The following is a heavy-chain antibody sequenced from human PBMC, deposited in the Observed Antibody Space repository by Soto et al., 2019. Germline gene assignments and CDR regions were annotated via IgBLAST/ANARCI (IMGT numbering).Heavy chain of an antibody. CDR2: MNPRSGGT. CDR3: ARSDDSTSYTLDL. J-gene: IGHJ5*02. D-gene: IGHD3-16*01. V-gene: IGHV1-2*02. Sequence: ASVKVSCKASGYTFTNYYMHWVRHAPGQGLEWMGWMNPRSGGTKYAQAFQDRVTMTRDASISTAYMEVTSLRPGDTAVYFCARSDDSTSYTLDLWGPGTLVTVS. CDR1: GYTFTNYY.